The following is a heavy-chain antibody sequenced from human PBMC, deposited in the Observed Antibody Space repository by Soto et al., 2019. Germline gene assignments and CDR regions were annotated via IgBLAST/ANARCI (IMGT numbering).Heavy chain of an antibody. D-gene: IGHD2-15*01. Sequence: ASVKVSCKASGYTFTGYYMHWVRQAPGQGLEWMGWINPNSGGTNYAQKFQGWVTMTRDTSISTAYMELSRLRSDDTAVYYCARDRSRPQLYCSGCSCRLTYYGMDVWGQGTTVTVSS. CDR1: GYTFTGYY. V-gene: IGHV1-2*04. CDR2: INPNSGGT. CDR3: ARDRSRPQLYCSGCSCRLTYYGMDV. J-gene: IGHJ6*02.